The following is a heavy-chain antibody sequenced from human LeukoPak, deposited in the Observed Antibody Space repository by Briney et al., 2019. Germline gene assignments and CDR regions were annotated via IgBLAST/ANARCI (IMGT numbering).Heavy chain of an antibody. J-gene: IGHJ3*02. CDR3: AREFYDSSGADAFDI. CDR2: IWYDGSNK. D-gene: IGHD3-22*01. CDR1: GFTFSSYG. V-gene: IGHV3-33*01. Sequence: GGSLRLSCAASGFTFSSYGMHWVRQAPGKGLEWVAVIWYDGSNKYYADSVKGRFTISGDNSKNTLYLQMNSLRAEDTAVYYCAREFYDSSGADAFDIWGQGTMVTVSS.